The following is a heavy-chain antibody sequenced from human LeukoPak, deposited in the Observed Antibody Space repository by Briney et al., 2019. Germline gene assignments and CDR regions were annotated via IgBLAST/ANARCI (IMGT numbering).Heavy chain of an antibody. CDR1: GFTFSGFA. J-gene: IGHJ3*01. CDR3: AREGASTISHAFDV. D-gene: IGHD3-16*01. Sequence: PGGSLRLSCAASGFTFSGFAMTWVRQAPGKGLEWVANIIQDGSERYYVGSVKGRFTISRDNAKNSLYLQMNSLRAEDTAVYYCAREGASTISHAFDVWGQGTMVTVSS. V-gene: IGHV3-7*01. CDR2: IIQDGSER.